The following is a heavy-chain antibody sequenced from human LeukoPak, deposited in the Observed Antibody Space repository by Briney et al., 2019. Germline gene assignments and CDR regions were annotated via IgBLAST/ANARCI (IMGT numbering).Heavy chain of an antibody. CDR1: GFTFDDYA. CDR3: AKDNRRGYSYGLADY. D-gene: IGHD5-18*01. J-gene: IGHJ4*02. Sequence: GGSLRLSCAASGFTFDDYAMHWVRQAPGKGLEWFSLISGDGGSTYYADSVKGRFTISRDNSKNSLYLQMNSLRTEDTALYYCAKDNRRGYSYGLADYWGQGTLVTVSS. CDR2: ISGDGGST. V-gene: IGHV3-43*02.